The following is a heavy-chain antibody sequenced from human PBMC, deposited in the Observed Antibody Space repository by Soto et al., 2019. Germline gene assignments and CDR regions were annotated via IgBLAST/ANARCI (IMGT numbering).Heavy chain of an antibody. CDR1: GGSISSYY. CDR3: ASNGPSSSDAFDI. D-gene: IGHD6-13*01. Sequence: PSETLSLTCTVPGGSISSYYWSWIRQPPGKGLEWIGYIYYSGSTNYNPSLKSRVTISVDTSKNQFSLKLSSVTAADTAVYYCASNGPSSSDAFDIWGQGTMVTVSS. J-gene: IGHJ3*02. CDR2: IYYSGST. V-gene: IGHV4-59*08.